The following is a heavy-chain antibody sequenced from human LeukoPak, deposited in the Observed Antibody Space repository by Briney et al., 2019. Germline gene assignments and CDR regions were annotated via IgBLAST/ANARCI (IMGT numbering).Heavy chain of an antibody. CDR3: ARRYCSSTSCYWFDP. Sequence: SETLSLTCAVYGGSFSGYYWSWIRQPAGKGLEWIGRIYTSGSTNYNPSLKSRVTMSVDTSKNQFSLKLSSVTAADTAVYYCARRYCSSTSCYWFDPWGQGTLVTVSS. D-gene: IGHD2-2*01. J-gene: IGHJ5*02. CDR1: GGSFSGYY. V-gene: IGHV4-59*10. CDR2: IYTSGST.